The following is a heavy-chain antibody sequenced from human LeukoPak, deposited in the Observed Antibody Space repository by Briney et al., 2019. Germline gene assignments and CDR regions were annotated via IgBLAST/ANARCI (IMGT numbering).Heavy chain of an antibody. J-gene: IGHJ5*02. V-gene: IGHV4-38-2*01. D-gene: IGHD6-13*01. CDR3: ARGGIAGGNWFDP. Sequence: PSETLSLTCAVSGYSISSGYYWGWIRQPPGRGLEWIGSIYHSGSTYYNPSLKSRVTISVDTSKNQFSLKLSSVTAADTAVYYCARGGIAGGNWFDPWGQGTLVTVSS. CDR2: IYHSGST. CDR1: GYSISSGYY.